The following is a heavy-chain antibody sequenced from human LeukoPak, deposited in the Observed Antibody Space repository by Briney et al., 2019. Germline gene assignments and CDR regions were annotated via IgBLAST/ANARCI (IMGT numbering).Heavy chain of an antibody. CDR3: ARDRCSSTSCRGWFDP. J-gene: IGHJ5*02. V-gene: IGHV4-61*02. CDR1: GGSISSGGYY. Sequence: TLSLTCTVSGGSISSGGYYWSWIRQPAGKGLEWIGRIYTSGSTNYNPSLKSRVTISVDTSKNQFSLKLSSVTAADTAVYYCARDRCSSTSCRGWFDPWGQGTLVTVSS. CDR2: IYTSGST. D-gene: IGHD2-2*01.